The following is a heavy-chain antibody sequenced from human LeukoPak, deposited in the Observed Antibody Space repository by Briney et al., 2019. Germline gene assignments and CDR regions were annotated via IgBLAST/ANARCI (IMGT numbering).Heavy chain of an antibody. J-gene: IGHJ4*02. CDR1: GGTFSSYA. CDR3: AGYCSGGSCYPGEFDY. Sequence: ASVKVSCKASGGTFSSYAISWVRQAPGQGLEWMGGITPIFGTANYAQKFQGRVTITADESTSTAYMELSSLRSEDTAVYYCAGYCSGGSCYPGEFDYWGQGTLVTVSS. CDR2: ITPIFGTA. D-gene: IGHD2-15*01. V-gene: IGHV1-69*13.